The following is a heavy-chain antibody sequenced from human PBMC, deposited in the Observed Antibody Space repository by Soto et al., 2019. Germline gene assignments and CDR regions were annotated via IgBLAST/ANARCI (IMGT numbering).Heavy chain of an antibody. V-gene: IGHV3-11*06. J-gene: IGHJ6*02. Sequence: GGSLRLSCAASGFTFSDYYMSWIRQAPGKGLEWVSYISSSSSYTNYADSVKGRFTISRDNAKNSLYLQMNSLRAEDTAVYYCARVPTYYDFWSGYRGYYYGMDVWGQGTTVTVSS. CDR3: ARVPTYYDFWSGYRGYYYGMDV. D-gene: IGHD3-3*01. CDR2: ISSSSSYT. CDR1: GFTFSDYY.